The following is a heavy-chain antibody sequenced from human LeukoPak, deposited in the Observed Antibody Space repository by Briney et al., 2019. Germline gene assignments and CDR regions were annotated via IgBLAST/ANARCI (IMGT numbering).Heavy chain of an antibody. V-gene: IGHV1-69*06. CDR2: IIPIFGTT. CDR3: ARSVYSRIAVTEGATNWFDP. CDR1: GGTFNSYA. D-gene: IGHD6-19*01. J-gene: IGHJ5*02. Sequence: SVKVSCKASGGTFNSYAISWVRQAPGQGLEWMGGIIPIFGTTNYARKFRGRVTLTADKSTRTAYMELSSLRSEDTAVYYCARSVYSRIAVTEGATNWFDPWGQGTLVTVSS.